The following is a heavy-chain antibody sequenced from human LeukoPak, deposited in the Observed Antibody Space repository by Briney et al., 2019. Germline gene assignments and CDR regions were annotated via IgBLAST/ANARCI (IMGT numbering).Heavy chain of an antibody. CDR2: ISSSGCTI. D-gene: IGHD6-19*01. Sequence: SGGSLRLSCAASGFTFSDYYMSWIRQAPGKGLEWVSYISSSGCTIYYADSVKGRFTISRDNAKNSLYLQMNSLRAEDTAVYYCAKDFGDKSSGGDYWGQGTLVTVSS. CDR1: GFTFSDYY. V-gene: IGHV3-11*01. CDR3: AKDFGDKSSGGDY. J-gene: IGHJ4*02.